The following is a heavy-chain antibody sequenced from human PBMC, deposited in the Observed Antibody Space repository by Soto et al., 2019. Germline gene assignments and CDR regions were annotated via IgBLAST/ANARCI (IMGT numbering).Heavy chain of an antibody. V-gene: IGHV4-59*01. CDR2: IYYSGST. CDR3: ARGVATSPFDY. D-gene: IGHD5-12*01. CDR1: GGSISSYY. Sequence: PSETLSLTCTVSGGSISSYYWSWIRQPPGKGLEWIGYIYYSGSTNYNPSLKSRVTISVDTSKNQFSLKLSSVTAADTAVYYCARGVATSPFDYWGQGTLVTVSS. J-gene: IGHJ4*02.